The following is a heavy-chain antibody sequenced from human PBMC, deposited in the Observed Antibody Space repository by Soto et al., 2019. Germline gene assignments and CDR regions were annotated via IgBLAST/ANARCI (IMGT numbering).Heavy chain of an antibody. J-gene: IGHJ6*02. D-gene: IGHD6-19*01. V-gene: IGHV4-31*03. Sequence: LSLTCTVSGGSISSGGYYWSWIRQHPGKGLEWIGYIYYSGSTYYNPSLKSRVTISVDTSKNQFSLKLSSVTAADTAVYYCARGRMRYSSGWYYYYYGMDVWGQGTTVTVSS. CDR2: IYYSGST. CDR3: ARGRMRYSSGWYYYYYGMDV. CDR1: GGSISSGGYY.